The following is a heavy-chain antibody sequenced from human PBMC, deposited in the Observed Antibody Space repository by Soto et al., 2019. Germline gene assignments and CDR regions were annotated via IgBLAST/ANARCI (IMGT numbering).Heavy chain of an antibody. V-gene: IGHV1-2*04. J-gene: IGHJ5*02. CDR3: TRAPWDGSGTSNWFDP. CDR2: INPNTGGT. D-gene: IGHD3-10*01. Sequence: QVQLVQSGSEVQKPGASVKVSCKASGYTFTGYFIHWVRQAPGQGLEWMGCINPNTGGTNYAQRFQGWVTMTRDTSINTAYMELSRLKSDDTAVYYCTRAPWDGSGTSNWFDPWGQGTLVSVSS. CDR1: GYTFTGYF.